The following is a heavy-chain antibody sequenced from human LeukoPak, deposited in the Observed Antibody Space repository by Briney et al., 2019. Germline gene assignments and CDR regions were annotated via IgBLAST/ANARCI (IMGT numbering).Heavy chain of an antibody. Sequence: ASVKVSCKASGYTFTSYGISWVRQAPGQGLEWMGWISAYNGNTNYAQKLQARVTMTTDTSTSTAYMELRSLTSDDTAMYYCSRRGSYAPFDCGGEGIVVTFSS. J-gene: IGHJ3*01. D-gene: IGHD3-16*01. CDR2: ISAYNGNT. CDR1: GYTFTSYG. CDR3: SRRGSYAPFDC. V-gene: IGHV1-18*01.